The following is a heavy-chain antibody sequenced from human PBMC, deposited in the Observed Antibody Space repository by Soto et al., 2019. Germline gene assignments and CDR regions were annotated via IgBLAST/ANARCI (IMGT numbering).Heavy chain of an antibody. CDR2: IKQDGTEK. CDR1: GFTFSRYW. V-gene: IGHV3-7*01. J-gene: IGHJ3*02. CDR3: ARGDTPMITGMDSFDI. D-gene: IGHD5-18*01. Sequence: PGGSLRLSCVASGFTFSRYWMNWVRQAPGKGLEWVANIKQDGTEKNYVDSVKGRFTISRDNARKSLYLQMDSLRAEDTAVYFCARGDTPMITGMDSFDIWGQGTMVTVSS.